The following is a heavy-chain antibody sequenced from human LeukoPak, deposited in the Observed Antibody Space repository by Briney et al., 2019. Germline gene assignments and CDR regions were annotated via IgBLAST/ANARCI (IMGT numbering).Heavy chain of an antibody. Sequence: PSETLSLTCTVSGGSISSYYWSWVRQPAGKGLEWIGRIYASGNTNYNPSLKGRVTMTVDTSKNQFSLKLSSVTAADTAVYYCARDLHLDTMVRGVPIDYWGQGTLVTVSS. V-gene: IGHV4-4*07. D-gene: IGHD3-10*01. CDR2: IYASGNT. J-gene: IGHJ4*02. CDR3: ARDLHLDTMVRGVPIDY. CDR1: GGSISSYY.